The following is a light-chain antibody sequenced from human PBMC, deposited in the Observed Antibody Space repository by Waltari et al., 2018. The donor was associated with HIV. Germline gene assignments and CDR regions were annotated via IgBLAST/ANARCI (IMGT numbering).Light chain of an antibody. V-gene: IGLV1-40*01. Sequence: SVLTQPPSVSGAPGQRVTLSCTGSSSNIGTHAVHWYQQFPRRAPKLLIYNDNTRPSGVPARFSGSKSGTSASLAITGLQAEDETDYYCQSYDSSLSGSVFGGGTKLTVL. CDR1: SSNIGTHA. CDR2: NDN. CDR3: QSYDSSLSGSV. J-gene: IGLJ2*01.